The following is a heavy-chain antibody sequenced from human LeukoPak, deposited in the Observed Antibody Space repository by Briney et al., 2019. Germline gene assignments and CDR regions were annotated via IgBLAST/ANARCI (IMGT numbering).Heavy chain of an antibody. D-gene: IGHD4-17*01. CDR3: ARVGHDYGDYRFDY. Sequence: SETLSLTCTVSGGSISSYYWSWIRQPPGKGLEWIGYIYYSGSTNYNPSLKSRVTISVDTSKNQFSLKLSSVTAADTAVYYCARVGHDYGDYRFDYWGQGTLVTVSS. CDR2: IYYSGST. V-gene: IGHV4-59*01. CDR1: GGSISSYY. J-gene: IGHJ4*02.